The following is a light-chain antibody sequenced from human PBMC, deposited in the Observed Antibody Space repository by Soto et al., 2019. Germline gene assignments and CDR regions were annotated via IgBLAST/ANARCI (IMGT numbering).Light chain of an antibody. CDR1: QSVSGC. Sequence: ETVLTQSPATLSLSPGGRATLSCRASQSVSGCLAWYQQKPGQAPRLLIYGVSSRATGITDRFSGSGSGTDFTLTISRLEPEDFAVYYCQQYGSSLTFGGGTKVDIK. CDR3: QQYGSSLT. J-gene: IGKJ4*01. V-gene: IGKV3-20*01. CDR2: GVS.